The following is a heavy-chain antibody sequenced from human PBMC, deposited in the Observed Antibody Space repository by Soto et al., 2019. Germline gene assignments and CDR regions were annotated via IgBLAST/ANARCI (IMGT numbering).Heavy chain of an antibody. CDR2: IRSKTNSYAT. J-gene: IGHJ4*02. CDR3: TASGSDAFVEY. D-gene: IGHD5-12*01. CDR1: GFTFSGSA. Sequence: GGSLSLSCAASGFTFSGSAMHWVRQASGKGLEWVGRIRSKTNSYATAYAASVKGRFTISRDDSKNTAYLQMNSLKTEDTAVYYCTASGSDAFVEYWGQGTLVTVSS. V-gene: IGHV3-73*01.